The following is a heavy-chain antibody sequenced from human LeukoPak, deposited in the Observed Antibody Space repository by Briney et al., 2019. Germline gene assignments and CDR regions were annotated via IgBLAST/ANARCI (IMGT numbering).Heavy chain of an antibody. Sequence: ASVKVSCKASGYTFTSYDINWVRQATGQGLEWMGWMNPNSGNTGYAQKFQGRVTMTRNTSISTAYMELSSLRSEDTAVYYCARGRLRFNRFTSAWAGWGYWGQGTLVTVAS. J-gene: IGHJ4*02. CDR1: GYTFTSYD. CDR2: MNPNSGNT. D-gene: IGHD3-3*01. CDR3: ARGRLRFNRFTSAWAGWGY. V-gene: IGHV1-8*01.